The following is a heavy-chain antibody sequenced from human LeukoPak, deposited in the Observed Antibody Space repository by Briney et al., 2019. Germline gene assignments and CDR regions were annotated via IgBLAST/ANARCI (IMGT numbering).Heavy chain of an antibody. V-gene: IGHV4-39*07. CDR3: ARVRPTGYYNVWRLGNWFDP. CDR1: GGSISSSSYY. J-gene: IGHJ5*02. CDR2: IYYSGST. D-gene: IGHD3-9*01. Sequence: SETLSLTCTVSGGSISSSSYYWGWIRQPPGKGLEWIGSIYYSGSTYYNPSLKSRVTISVDTSKNQFSLKLSSVTAADTAVYYCARVRPTGYYNVWRLGNWFDPWGQGTLVTVSS.